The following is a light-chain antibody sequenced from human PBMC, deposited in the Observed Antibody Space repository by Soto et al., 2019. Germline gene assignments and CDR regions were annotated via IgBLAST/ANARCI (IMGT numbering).Light chain of an antibody. J-gene: IGKJ5*01. CDR2: DAS. Sequence: EIVMTQSTATLSVSPGERATLSCRASQSVSSYLAWYQQKPGQAPRLLIYDASNRATGIPARFSGSGSGTDFTLTISSLEPEDFAVYYCQQRRSWPPTITFGQGTRLEIK. CDR3: QQRRSWPPTIT. CDR1: QSVSSY. V-gene: IGKV3-11*01.